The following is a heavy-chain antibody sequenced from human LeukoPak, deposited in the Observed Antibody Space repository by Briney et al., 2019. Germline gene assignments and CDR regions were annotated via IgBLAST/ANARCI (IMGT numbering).Heavy chain of an antibody. CDR3: AKDLRHTSTCNCYGSFDS. J-gene: IGHJ5*01. V-gene: IGHV3-11*05. D-gene: IGHD5-24*01. CDR2: ISNRGDYT. Sequence: GGSLRLSCAVSGLTFSDNYMSWIRQAPGKGPEWLSYISNRGDYTNYADSVKGRFTISRDNSKNIRYLQMNSLRVEDTAINYCAKDLRHTSTCNCYGSFDSWGQGTLVTVSS. CDR1: GLTFSDNY.